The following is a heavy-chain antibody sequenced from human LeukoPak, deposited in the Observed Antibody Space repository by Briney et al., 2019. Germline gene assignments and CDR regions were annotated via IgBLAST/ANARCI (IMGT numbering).Heavy chain of an antibody. V-gene: IGHV3-23*01. J-gene: IGHJ4*02. Sequence: GGTLRPSCAASGFTYSTYGMTWVRQAPGKGLEWVSGISGTAAATFYGDSVKGRFTISRDNAKNSLYLQMNSLRAEDTAVYYCARVRYDGSGYYSISGYWGQGTLVTVSS. CDR3: ARVRYDGSGYYSISGY. CDR2: ISGTAAAT. D-gene: IGHD3-22*01. CDR1: GFTYSTYG.